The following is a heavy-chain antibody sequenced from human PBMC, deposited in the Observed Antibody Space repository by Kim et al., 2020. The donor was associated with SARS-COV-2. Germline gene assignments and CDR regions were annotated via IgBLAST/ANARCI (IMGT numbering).Heavy chain of an antibody. Sequence: GGSLRLSCAASGFTFSSYDMHWVRQATGKGLEWVSAIGTAGDTYYPGSVKGRFTISRENAKNSLYLQMNSLRAGDTAVYYCAREYSGVSGPLGYLHKYHYYGMDVWGQGTTVTVSS. D-gene: IGHD3-16*02. CDR2: IGTAGDT. CDR1: GFTFSSYD. CDR3: AREYSGVSGPLGYLHKYHYYGMDV. V-gene: IGHV3-13*04. J-gene: IGHJ6*02.